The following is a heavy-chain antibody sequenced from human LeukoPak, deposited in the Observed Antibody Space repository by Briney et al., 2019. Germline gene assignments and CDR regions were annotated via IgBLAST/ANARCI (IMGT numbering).Heavy chain of an antibody. V-gene: IGHV3-21*01. Sequence: PGGSLRLSCAASGFTFSSYSMNWVRQAPGKGLEWVSSISSSSSYIYYADSVKGRFTISRDNAKNSPYLQMNSLRAEDTAVYYCARSSPPRGFDPWGQGTLVTVSS. D-gene: IGHD3-10*01. CDR1: GFTFSSYS. J-gene: IGHJ5*02. CDR3: ARSSPPRGFDP. CDR2: ISSSSSYI.